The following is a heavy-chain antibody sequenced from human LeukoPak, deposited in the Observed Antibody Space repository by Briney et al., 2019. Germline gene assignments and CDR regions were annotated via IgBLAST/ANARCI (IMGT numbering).Heavy chain of an antibody. D-gene: IGHD6-6*01. Sequence: SETLSLTCTVSGGSISSYYWSWIRQPPGQGPEWIGCISYSGSTNYSPSLKSRVTISVDTSQNHVSLRLSSVTAADTAVYYCARMGSSLSYFDSWGQGTLVTVSS. CDR2: ISYSGST. V-gene: IGHV4-59*08. J-gene: IGHJ4*02. CDR3: ARMGSSLSYFDS. CDR1: GGSISSYY.